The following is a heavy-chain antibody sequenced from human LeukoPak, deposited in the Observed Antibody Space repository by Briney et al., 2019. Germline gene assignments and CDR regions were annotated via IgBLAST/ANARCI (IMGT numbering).Heavy chain of an antibody. V-gene: IGHV3-30*18. CDR3: AKDRPPRIAVAGTPYYFDY. CDR2: ISYDGSNK. Sequence: GGSLRLSCAASGFTFSSYGMHWVRQAPGKGLEWVAVISYDGSNKYYADSVKGRFTISRDNSKNTLYLQMNSLRAEDTAVYYCAKDRPPRIAVAGTPYYFDYWGQGTLVTVSS. J-gene: IGHJ4*02. CDR1: GFTFSSYG. D-gene: IGHD6-19*01.